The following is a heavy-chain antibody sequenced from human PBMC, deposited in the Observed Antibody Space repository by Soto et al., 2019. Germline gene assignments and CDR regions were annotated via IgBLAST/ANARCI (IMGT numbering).Heavy chain of an antibody. Sequence: QVQLVQSGAEVKKPGSSVKVSCKASGGTFSSYAISWVRQAPGQGLELMGGIIPSFGTANYAQKFQGRVTITADESTSTDYMELSSLRSEDTAVYYCARDGEAYYYGSGRRFWFDPWGQGNMVTVSS. CDR2: IIPSFGTA. D-gene: IGHD3-10*01. V-gene: IGHV1-69*01. J-gene: IGHJ5*02. CDR3: ARDGEAYYYGSGRRFWFDP. CDR1: GGTFSSYA.